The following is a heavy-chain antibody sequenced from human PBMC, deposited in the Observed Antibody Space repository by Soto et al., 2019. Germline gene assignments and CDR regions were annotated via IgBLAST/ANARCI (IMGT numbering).Heavy chain of an antibody. Sequence: QTLSLTCVISGDSVSSNSAAWNWIRLSPSRGLEWLARTYYRSRWYNDYAVSVKSRITINPDTSKNQFSLQLNSVTPEDTAVYYCARDRGSSSWYDYYYYGMDVWGQGTTVTVSS. J-gene: IGHJ6*02. CDR3: ARDRGSSSWYDYYYYGMDV. CDR2: TYYRSRWYN. V-gene: IGHV6-1*01. CDR1: GDSVSSNSAA. D-gene: IGHD6-13*01.